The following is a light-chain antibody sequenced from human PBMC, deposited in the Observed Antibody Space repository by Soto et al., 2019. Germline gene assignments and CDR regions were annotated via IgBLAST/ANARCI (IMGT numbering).Light chain of an antibody. CDR2: DVS. CDR3: CSYAASNTFV. CDR1: SSDVGGYNY. J-gene: IGLJ1*01. V-gene: IGLV2-11*01. Sequence: QSALTQPRSVSGSPGQSVTISFTGTSSDVGGYNYVSWYQQYSGKAPKVMIYDVSKRPSGVPDRFSGSKSGNTASLTISGLQAEDEADYYCCSYAASNTFVFGTGTKLTV.